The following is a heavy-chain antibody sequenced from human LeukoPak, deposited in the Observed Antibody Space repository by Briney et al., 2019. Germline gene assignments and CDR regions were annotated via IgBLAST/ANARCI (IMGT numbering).Heavy chain of an antibody. Sequence: GGSLRLSCAASGFTFSSYSMNWVRQAPGKGLEWVSSISSSSSYIYYADSVKGRFTISRDNAKNSLYLQMNSLRAEDTALYYCAREWHSDAFDIWGQGTMVTVSS. V-gene: IGHV3-21*04. CDR2: ISSSSSYI. D-gene: IGHD2-15*01. CDR3: AREWHSDAFDI. CDR1: GFTFSSYS. J-gene: IGHJ3*02.